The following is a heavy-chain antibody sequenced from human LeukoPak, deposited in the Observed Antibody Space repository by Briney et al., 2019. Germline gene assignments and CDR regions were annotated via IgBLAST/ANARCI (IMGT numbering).Heavy chain of an antibody. Sequence: GASVKVSCKASGYTFTGYYMHWVRQAPGQGLEWMGWINPNSGGTNYAQKFQGRVTMTRDTSISTAYMELSRLRSDDTAVYYCASSIAVAGSADYFDYWGQGTLVTVSS. D-gene: IGHD6-19*01. CDR1: GYTFTGYY. CDR2: INPNSGGT. J-gene: IGHJ4*02. V-gene: IGHV1-2*02. CDR3: ASSIAVAGSADYFDY.